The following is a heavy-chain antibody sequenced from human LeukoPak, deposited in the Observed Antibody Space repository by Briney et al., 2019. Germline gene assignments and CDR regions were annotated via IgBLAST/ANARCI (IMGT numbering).Heavy chain of an antibody. V-gene: IGHV3-74*03. CDR3: AREGYSTGWYFFDN. D-gene: IGHD6-13*01. Sequence: GGSLRLSCEAYGFSLNSYWVHWVRQAPGEGPVWVSRISVDGRSTAYADSVKGRFTISRDNAKNTLYLGMSSLRADDTAVYYCAREGYSTGWYFFDNWGRGTRVTVSS. CDR1: GFSLNSYW. J-gene: IGHJ4*02. CDR2: ISVDGRST.